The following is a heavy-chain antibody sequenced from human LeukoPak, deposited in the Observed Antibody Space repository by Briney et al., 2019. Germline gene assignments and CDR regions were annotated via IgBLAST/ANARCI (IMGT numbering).Heavy chain of an antibody. V-gene: IGHV4-39*07. J-gene: IGHJ4*02. CDR3: ARANVATTIAPYFDY. CDR2: IYYTGST. Sequence: SETLSLTCTVSGGSISSSSYYWGWIRQPPGKGLEWIGSIYYTGSTYYNPSLKSRVTISVDTSKNQFSLKLSSVTAADTAVYYRARANVATTIAPYFDYWGQGTLVTVSS. CDR1: GGSISSSSYY. D-gene: IGHD5-12*01.